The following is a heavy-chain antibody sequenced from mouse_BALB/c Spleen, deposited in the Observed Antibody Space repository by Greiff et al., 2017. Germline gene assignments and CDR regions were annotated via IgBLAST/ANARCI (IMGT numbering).Heavy chain of an antibody. J-gene: IGHJ3*01. CDR1: GFTFSSFG. CDR2: ISSGSSTI. D-gene: IGHD2-10*01. V-gene: IGHV5-17*02. Sequence: EVKVVESGGGLVQPGGSRKLSCAASGFTFSSFGMHWVRQAPEKGLEWVAYISSGSSTIYYADTVKGRFTISRDNPKNTLFLQMTSLRSEDTAMYYCASPAYYGNYGWFAYWGQGTLVTVSA. CDR3: ASPAYYGNYGWFAY.